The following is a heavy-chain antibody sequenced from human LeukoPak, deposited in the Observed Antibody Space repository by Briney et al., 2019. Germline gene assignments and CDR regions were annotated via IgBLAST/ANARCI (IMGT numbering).Heavy chain of an antibody. V-gene: IGHV3-30*04. Sequence: GTSLRLSCAASGFNFSSYAMHWVRQAPGEGLEWVGLISYGGIDKSYADSVKGRFTISRDNAKNSLYLQMNSLRAEDTAVYYCARDLCSGGRCSDYWGQGTLVTVSS. CDR3: ARDLCSGGRCSDY. D-gene: IGHD2-15*01. CDR2: ISYGGIDK. J-gene: IGHJ4*02. CDR1: GFNFSSYA.